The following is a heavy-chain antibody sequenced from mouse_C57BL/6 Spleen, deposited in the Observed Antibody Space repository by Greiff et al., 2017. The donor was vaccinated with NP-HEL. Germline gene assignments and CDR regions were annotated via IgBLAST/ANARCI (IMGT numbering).Heavy chain of an antibody. Sequence: EVQLVESGGGLVQPKGSLKLSCAASGFSFNTYAMNWVRQAPGKGLEWVARIRSKSNNYATYYADSVKDRFTISRDDSESMLYLQMNNLKTEDTAMYYCVRADDGSYYFDYWGQGTTLTVSS. V-gene: IGHV10-1*01. J-gene: IGHJ2*01. D-gene: IGHD2-3*01. CDR1: GFSFNTYA. CDR3: VRADDGSYYFDY. CDR2: IRSKSNNYAT.